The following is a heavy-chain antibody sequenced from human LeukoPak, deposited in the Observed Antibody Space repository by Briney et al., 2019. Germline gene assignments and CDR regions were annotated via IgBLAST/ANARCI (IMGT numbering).Heavy chain of an antibody. CDR3: ARPTVYGSGSYYSLAFDP. D-gene: IGHD3-10*01. Sequence: GASVKVSCKASGYTFTDYYMHWVRQAPGQGLGWMGWINPNSGGTNYARKFQGRATMTRDTSISTAYMELRRLRSDDTAVYYCARPTVYGSGSYYSLAFDPWGQGTLVTVSS. CDR1: GYTFTDYY. V-gene: IGHV1-2*02. J-gene: IGHJ5*02. CDR2: INPNSGGT.